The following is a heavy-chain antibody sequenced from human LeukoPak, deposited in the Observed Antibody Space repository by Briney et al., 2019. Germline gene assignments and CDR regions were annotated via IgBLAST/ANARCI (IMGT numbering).Heavy chain of an antibody. CDR2: INPDSGGT. V-gene: IGHV1-2*02. CDR1: GYTFTSYD. CDR3: ARLEGSGWNYFDY. Sequence: GASVKVSCKASGYTFTSYDINWVRQATGQGLEWMGWINPDSGGTNFTQKFQGRVTMTRDTSISTAYMELTRLRSDDTAVYYCARLEGSGWNYFDYWGQGTLVTVSS. D-gene: IGHD6-19*01. J-gene: IGHJ4*02.